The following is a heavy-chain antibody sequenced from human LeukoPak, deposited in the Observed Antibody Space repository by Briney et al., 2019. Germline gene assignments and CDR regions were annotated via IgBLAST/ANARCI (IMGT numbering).Heavy chain of an antibody. CDR2: INHSGSS. J-gene: IGHJ5*02. D-gene: IGHD3-3*01. Sequence: PSETCPSPALSLVGLSVVSTGAGSASPPGKGLEWIGEINHSGSSNYNPALKSRVTMSVDTSKNQFSLKLSSVTTADTAVYYCARGSYYDFWSGLNGGHWFDPWGQGTLVTVSS. V-gene: IGHV4-34*01. CDR3: ARGSYYDFWSGLNGGHWFDP. CDR1: VGLSVVST.